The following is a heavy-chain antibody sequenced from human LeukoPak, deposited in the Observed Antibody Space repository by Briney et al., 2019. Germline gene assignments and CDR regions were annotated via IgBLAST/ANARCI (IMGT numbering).Heavy chain of an antibody. Sequence: GASVKVSCKASGYTFTGYYMHWVRQAPGQGLEWMGWINPNSGGTNYAQKFQGRVTMTRDTSISTAYMELSRLRSDDTAVYYCARVSFTIFGEMDYWGQGTLVTVSS. CDR3: ARVSFTIFGEMDY. D-gene: IGHD3-3*01. CDR2: INPNSGGT. V-gene: IGHV1-2*02. CDR1: GYTFTGYY. J-gene: IGHJ4*02.